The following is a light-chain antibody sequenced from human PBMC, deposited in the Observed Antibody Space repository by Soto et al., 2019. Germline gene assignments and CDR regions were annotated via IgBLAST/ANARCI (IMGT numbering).Light chain of an antibody. Sequence: IHMTLSPSSLSASVGYRVTITCRASQNIDNYLNWYQQKPGKAPKLLIYTASSLRSGVPSRFSGRGYGTDFNLTISSLQPEDFATYYCQQGYSNRWTFGQGAKVDIK. CDR1: QNIDNY. V-gene: IGKV1-39*01. CDR3: QQGYSNRWT. CDR2: TAS. J-gene: IGKJ1*01.